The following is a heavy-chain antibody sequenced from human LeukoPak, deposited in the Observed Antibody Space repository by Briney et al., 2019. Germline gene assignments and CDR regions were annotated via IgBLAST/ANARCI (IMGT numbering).Heavy chain of an antibody. CDR3: ARVWQWLRYGMDV. CDR2: FWYDASRE. CDR1: GFTFSSSG. J-gene: IGHJ6*02. V-gene: IGHV3-33*01. D-gene: IGHD6-19*01. Sequence: PGGSLRLSCAASGFTFSSSGMHWVRQAPGKGLEWVSVFWYDASREYYADSVKGRFTISRDSSKNTLYLQMNGLRAEDTAVYYCARVWQWLRYGMDVWGQGTTVTVSS.